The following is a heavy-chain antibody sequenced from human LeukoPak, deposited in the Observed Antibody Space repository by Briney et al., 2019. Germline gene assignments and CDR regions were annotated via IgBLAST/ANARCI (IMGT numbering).Heavy chain of an antibody. CDR2: ISSSSSYI. CDR1: GFTFSSYR. CDR3: ARGGVVLMVYASGG. Sequence: PGGSLRLSCAASGFTFSSYRMNWVRQAPGKGLEWVSSISSSSSYIYYADSVKGRFTISRDNPKNSLYLQMNSLRAEDTAVYYCARGGVVLMVYASGGWGQGTLVTVSS. V-gene: IGHV3-21*01. D-gene: IGHD2-8*01. J-gene: IGHJ4*02.